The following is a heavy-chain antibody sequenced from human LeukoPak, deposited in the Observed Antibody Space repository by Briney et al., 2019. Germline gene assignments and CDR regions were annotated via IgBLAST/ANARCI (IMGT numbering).Heavy chain of an antibody. J-gene: IGHJ4*02. CDR1: GGSISSGGYY. V-gene: IGHV4-31*03. CDR3: ARGLRDYGADY. D-gene: IGHD4-17*01. CDR2: IYYSGSI. Sequence: SQTLSLTCTVSGGSISSGGYYWSWIRQHPEKGLEWIGYIYYSGSIYYNPSLKSRVTISVDTSKNQFSLKLSSVTAADTAVYYCARGLRDYGADYWGQGTLVTVSS.